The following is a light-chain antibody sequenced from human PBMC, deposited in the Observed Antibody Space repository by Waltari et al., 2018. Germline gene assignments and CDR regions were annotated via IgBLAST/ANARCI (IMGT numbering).Light chain of an antibody. V-gene: IGLV7-46*01. CDR1: TGAVTSGHY. J-gene: IGLJ3*02. CDR3: LLWYSGARWV. Sequence: QAVVTQEPSLTVSPGGTVTLTCGPSTGAVTSGHYPYWFQQTPGQVPRTLIYDTTNKHSWTPARFSGSLLGGKAALTLSGAQPEDEAEYYCLLWYSGARWVFGGGTKLSVL. CDR2: DTT.